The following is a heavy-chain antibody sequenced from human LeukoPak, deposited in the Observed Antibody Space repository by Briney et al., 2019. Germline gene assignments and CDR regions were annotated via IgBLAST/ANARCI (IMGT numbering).Heavy chain of an antibody. CDR3: ATSLKHIVVVIATH. J-gene: IGHJ4*02. V-gene: IGHV1-24*01. Sequence: ASVKVSCKVSGYTLTELSMHWVRQAPGKGLEWMGGFDPEDGETIYAQKFQGRVTMTEDTSTDTAYVELSSLRSEDTAVYYCATSLKHIVVVIATHWGQGTLVTVSS. CDR1: GYTLTELS. CDR2: FDPEDGET. D-gene: IGHD2-21*01.